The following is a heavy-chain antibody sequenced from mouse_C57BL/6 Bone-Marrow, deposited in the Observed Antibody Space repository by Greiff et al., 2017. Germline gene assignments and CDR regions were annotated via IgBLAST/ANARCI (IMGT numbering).Heavy chain of an antibody. D-gene: IGHD1-1*01. CDR1: GYAFSSYW. CDR2: IYPGDGDT. Sequence: QVQLQQSGAELVKPGASVKISCKASGYAFSSYWMNWVKQRPGKGLEWIGQIYPGDGDTNYNGKFKGKATLTADKSSSTAYMQLSSLTSEDAAVYFCARAGDYYGSSAGYFDGWGTGTTVTVAS. CDR3: ARAGDYYGSSAGYFDG. V-gene: IGHV1-80*01. J-gene: IGHJ1*03.